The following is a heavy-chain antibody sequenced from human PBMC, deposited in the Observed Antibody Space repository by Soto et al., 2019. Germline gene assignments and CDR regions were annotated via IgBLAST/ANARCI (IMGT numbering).Heavy chain of an antibody. CDR1: GFTFSSYA. CDR2: VSSNGGST. J-gene: IGHJ6*02. Sequence: GGSLRLSCSASGFTFSSYAIHWVRQPPGKGLEYVSGVSSNGGSTYYSASVTGRFTISRDNSKNTLYLQMSSLRPEDTAVYYCVKARETSSGWNYYYGLGLWGQGTTVTVSS. CDR3: VKARETSSGWNYYYGLGL. D-gene: IGHD3-22*01. V-gene: IGHV3-64D*08.